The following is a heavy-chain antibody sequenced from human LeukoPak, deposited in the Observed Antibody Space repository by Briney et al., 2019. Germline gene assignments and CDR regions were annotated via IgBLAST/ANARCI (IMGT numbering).Heavy chain of an antibody. CDR1: GDSISSSTYH. Sequence: SETLSLTCTVSGDSISSSTYHWGWIRQPPGKGLEWIATMSYSGSTYHNPSLKSRVTMSVDTSKNQFSLKVNSVTAADTAVYYCARWGCSGGGCYYYFYYGMDVWGQGTTVTVSS. V-gene: IGHV4-39*01. CDR3: ARWGCSGGGCYYYFYYGMDV. J-gene: IGHJ6*02. CDR2: MSYSGST. D-gene: IGHD2-15*01.